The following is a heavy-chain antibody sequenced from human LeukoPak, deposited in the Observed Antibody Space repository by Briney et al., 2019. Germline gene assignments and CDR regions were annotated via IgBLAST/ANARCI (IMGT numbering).Heavy chain of an antibody. Sequence: GGSLTLYCADAGFTFSSYGLSWVRQAPGKELEWTANIKQDGSEKYYVDSVKGRFTISRDNAKNSLYLQMNSLRAEDTAVYYCASGYSGYEIDYWGQGTLVTVSS. CDR1: GFTFSSYG. CDR3: ASGYSGYEIDY. D-gene: IGHD5-12*01. V-gene: IGHV3-7*01. CDR2: IKQDGSEK. J-gene: IGHJ4*02.